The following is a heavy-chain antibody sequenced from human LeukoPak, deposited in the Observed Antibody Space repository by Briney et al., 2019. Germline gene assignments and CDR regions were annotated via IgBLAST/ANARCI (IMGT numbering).Heavy chain of an antibody. CDR3: ARYCSSTSCLDY. D-gene: IGHD2-2*01. V-gene: IGHV3-33*01. Sequence: GRSLRLSCAASGFTLSNYGMHWVRQAPGKGLEWVAVIWYDGSNKYYADSVKGRFIISRDNSKNTLYLQMNSLRAEDTAVYYCARYCSSTSCLDYWGQGTLVTVSS. CDR1: GFTLSNYG. CDR2: IWYDGSNK. J-gene: IGHJ4*02.